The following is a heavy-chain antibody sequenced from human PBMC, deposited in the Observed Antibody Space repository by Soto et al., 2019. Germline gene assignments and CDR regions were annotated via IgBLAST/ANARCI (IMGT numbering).Heavy chain of an antibody. CDR1: GFTFGDYA. J-gene: IGHJ4*02. Sequence: GSLRLSCTASGFTFGDYAISCFRHSPCKWREWVGFIRSKAYGGTTGYAASVKGRFTISRDDSKSIAYLQMNSLKTEDTAVYYCNFFDFWSGYYGPQFDYWGQGTLVTVSS. D-gene: IGHD3-3*01. V-gene: IGHV3-49*03. CDR3: NFFDFWSGYYGPQFDY. CDR2: IRSKAYGGTT.